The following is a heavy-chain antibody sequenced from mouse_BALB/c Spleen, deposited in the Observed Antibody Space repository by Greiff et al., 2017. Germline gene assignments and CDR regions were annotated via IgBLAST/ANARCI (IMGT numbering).Heavy chain of an antibody. CDR3: NSFCGNYPYAMDY. V-gene: IGHV14-4*02. Sequence: VQLKQSGAELVRSGASVKLSCTASGFNFKDYYMHWVKQRPEQGLEWIGWIDPENGDTEYAPKFQGKATMTADTSSNTAYLQLSSLTSEDTAVYYCNSFCGNYPYAMDYWGQGTSVTVSS. CDR2: IDPENGDT. CDR1: GFNFKDYY. D-gene: IGHD2-10*01. J-gene: IGHJ4*01.